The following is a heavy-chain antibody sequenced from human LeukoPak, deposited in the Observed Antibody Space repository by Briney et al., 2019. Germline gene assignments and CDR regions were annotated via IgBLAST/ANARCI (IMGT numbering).Heavy chain of an antibody. CDR2: FDPEDGET. CDR1: GYTLTELS. CDR3: ATDLTFGSLRFDP. V-gene: IGHV1-24*01. J-gene: IGHJ5*02. Sequence: ASVKVSCKVSGYTLTELSMHWVRQAPGKGLEWMGGFDPEDGETIYAQKFQGRVTMTEDTTTDTAYMELSSLRSEDTAVYYCATDLTFGSLRFDPWGQGTLVTVS. D-gene: IGHD3-16*01.